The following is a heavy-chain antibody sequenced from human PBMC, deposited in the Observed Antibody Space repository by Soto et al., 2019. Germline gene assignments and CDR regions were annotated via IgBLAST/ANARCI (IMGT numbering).Heavy chain of an antibody. J-gene: IGHJ6*03. D-gene: IGHD6-25*01. CDR1: GFTFTSSA. V-gene: IGHV1-58*01. CDR3: ARDQRNYYYFYYMDV. CDR2: IVVGSGNT. Sequence: GASVKVSCKASGFTFTSSAVQWVRQARGQRLEWIGWIVVGSGNTNYAQKFQERVTITRDMSTSTAYMELSSLRSEDTAVYYCARDQRNYYYFYYMDVWGKGTTVTVSS.